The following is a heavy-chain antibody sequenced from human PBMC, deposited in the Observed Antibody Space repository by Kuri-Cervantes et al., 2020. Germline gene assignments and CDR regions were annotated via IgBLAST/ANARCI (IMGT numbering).Heavy chain of an antibody. CDR3: ARDLGEYSTRYDAFDV. Sequence: GGSLRPSCAASGFTFSSYWMSWVRRAPGKGLEWVSVIYSGDSTYYADSVKGRFTISRDNSKNAVYLQMNSLRVEDTAVYYCARDLGEYSTRYDAFDVWGQGTMVTVSS. CDR2: IYSGDST. V-gene: IGHV3-53*01. D-gene: IGHD3-16*01. J-gene: IGHJ3*01. CDR1: GFTFSSYW.